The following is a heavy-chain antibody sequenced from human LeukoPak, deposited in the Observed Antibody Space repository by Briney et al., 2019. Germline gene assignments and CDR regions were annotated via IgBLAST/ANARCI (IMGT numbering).Heavy chain of an antibody. J-gene: IGHJ3*02. V-gene: IGHV1-69*05. CDR1: GGTFSSYA. D-gene: IGHD1-26*01. CDR2: IIPIFGTA. Sequence: SVKASCKASGGTFSSYAISWVRQAPGQGLEWMGGIIPIFGTANYAQKFQGRVTITTDESTSTAYMELSSLRSEDTAVYYCARDLSTCRPEGSYPANDAFDIWGQGTMVTVSS. CDR3: ARDLSTCRPEGSYPANDAFDI.